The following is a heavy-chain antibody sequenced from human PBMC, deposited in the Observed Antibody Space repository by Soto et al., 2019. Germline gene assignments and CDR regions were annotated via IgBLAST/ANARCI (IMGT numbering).Heavy chain of an antibody. CDR2: IWYDGSNK. CDR3: AREERTSYDFWSGYYDYYYYGMDV. D-gene: IGHD3-3*01. CDR1: GFTFSSYG. Sequence: GGSLRLSCAASGFTFSSYGMHWVRQAPGKGLEWVAVIWYDGSNKYYADSVKGRFTISRDNSKNTLYLQMNSLRAEDTAVYYCAREERTSYDFWSGYYDYYYYGMDVWGQGTTVTVSS. J-gene: IGHJ6*02. V-gene: IGHV3-33*01.